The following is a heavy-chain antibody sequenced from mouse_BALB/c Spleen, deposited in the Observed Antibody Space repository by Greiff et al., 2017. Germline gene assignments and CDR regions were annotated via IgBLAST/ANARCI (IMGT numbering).Heavy chain of an antibody. CDR1: GFTFSSYA. J-gene: IGHJ4*01. Sequence: EVMLVESGGGLVKPGGSLKLSCAASGFTFSSYAMSWVRQTPEKRLEWVASISSGGSTYYPDSVKGRFTISRDNARNILYLQMSSLRSEDTAMYYCVIYYYGSSSLYYAMDYWGQGTSVTVSS. V-gene: IGHV5-6-5*01. CDR2: ISSGGST. CDR3: VIYYYGSSSLYYAMDY. D-gene: IGHD1-1*01.